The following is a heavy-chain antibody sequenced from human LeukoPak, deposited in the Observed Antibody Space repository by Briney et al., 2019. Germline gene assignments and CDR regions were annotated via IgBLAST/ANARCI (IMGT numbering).Heavy chain of an antibody. D-gene: IGHD6-13*01. CDR2: IIPIFGTA. J-gene: IGHJ6*03. Sequence: SVKVSCKASGGTFSSYAISWVRQAPGQGREWMGRIIPIFGTANYAQKFQGRVTITTDESTSTAYMELSSLRSEDTAVYYCARDRWQQLYYYYYMDVWGKGTTVTVSS. CDR1: GGTFSSYA. CDR3: ARDRWQQLYYYYYMDV. V-gene: IGHV1-69*05.